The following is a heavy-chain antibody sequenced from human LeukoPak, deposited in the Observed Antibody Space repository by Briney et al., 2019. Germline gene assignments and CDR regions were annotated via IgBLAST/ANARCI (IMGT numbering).Heavy chain of an antibody. D-gene: IGHD3-10*01. CDR2: ISGYTGNT. CDR3: ARSSWFGGRSEWRWFDP. CDR1: GYTFSSYG. J-gene: IGHJ5*02. Sequence: ASEKVSCKASGYTFSSYGISWVRQAPGQGLEWMGWISGYTGNTNYAQNLQGRVTMTTDTSTSTAYMELRSLRSDDTALYYCARSSWFGGRSEWRWFDPWDQGTLVTVSS. V-gene: IGHV1-18*01.